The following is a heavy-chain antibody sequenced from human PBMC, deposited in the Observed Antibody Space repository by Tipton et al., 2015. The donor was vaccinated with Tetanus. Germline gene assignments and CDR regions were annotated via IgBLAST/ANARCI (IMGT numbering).Heavy chain of an antibody. J-gene: IGHJ6*02. D-gene: IGHD3-22*01. V-gene: IGHV5-51*01. CDR3: ARRLRYYDSSGYYYYYYGMDV. Sequence: QSGAEVKKPGESLKISCKGSGYSFTSYWIGWVRQMPGKGLEWMGIIYPGDSDTRYSPSFQGQVTISADKSISTAYLQWSSLKASDTAMYYCARRLRYYDSSGYYYYYYGMDVWGQGTTVTVSS. CDR2: IYPGDSDT. CDR1: GYSFTSYW.